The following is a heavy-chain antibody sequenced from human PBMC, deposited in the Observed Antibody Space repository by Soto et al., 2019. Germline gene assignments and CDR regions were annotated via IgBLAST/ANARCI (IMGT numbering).Heavy chain of an antibody. CDR3: AKYCGGTCYSGTG. J-gene: IGHJ4*02. CDR1: GFTFSSYA. Sequence: GGSLRLSCAASGFTFSSYAMIWVRQAPGKGLEWVSSISTSGASTYYTDSVKGRFTISRDNSRNTLYLQMNSLRAEDTALYYCAKYCGGTCYSGTGWGQGTLVTVSS. CDR2: ISTSGAST. V-gene: IGHV3-23*01. D-gene: IGHD2-15*01.